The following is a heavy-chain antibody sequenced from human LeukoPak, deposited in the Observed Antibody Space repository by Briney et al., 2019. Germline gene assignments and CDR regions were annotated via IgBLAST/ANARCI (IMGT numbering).Heavy chain of an antibody. V-gene: IGHV3-7*01. Sequence: PGGSLRLSCAASGFTFSSYWMSWVRQAPGKGLEWVANIKQDGSEKYYVDSVKGRFTISRDNAKNSLYLQMNSLRAEDTAVYYCARVDVLRYFDRSRPAYYYGMDVWGQGTTVTVSS. CDR2: IKQDGSEK. CDR1: GFTFSSYW. CDR3: ARVDVLRYFDRSRPAYYYGMDV. J-gene: IGHJ6*02. D-gene: IGHD3-9*01.